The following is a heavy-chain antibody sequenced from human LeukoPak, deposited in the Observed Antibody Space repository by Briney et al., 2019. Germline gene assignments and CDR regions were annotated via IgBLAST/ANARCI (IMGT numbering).Heavy chain of an antibody. CDR2: ISGYDGST. CDR3: AKRCSGVTGTTCWHNYYYYMDD. V-gene: IGHV3-23*01. Sequence: GGSLRLSCAASGFAFSDYAMTWVSQAPGKGLEWVSGISGYDGSTFYADSVKGRFTISRDDSKSTLYLQMNSLRVEDTAVYCCAKRCSGVTGTTCWHNYYYYMDDWGTGTTVTVSS. CDR1: GFAFSDYA. D-gene: IGHD2-8*02. J-gene: IGHJ6*03.